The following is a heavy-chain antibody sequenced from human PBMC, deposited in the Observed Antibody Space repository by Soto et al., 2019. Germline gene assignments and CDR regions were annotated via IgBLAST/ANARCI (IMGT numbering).Heavy chain of an antibody. V-gene: IGHV3-23*01. J-gene: IGHJ4*02. Sequence: EVQLLESGGGLVQPGGSLRLSCAASGFTFSSYAMSWVRQAPGKGLEWVSAISGSGGSTYYADSVKGRFTISGDNSKKPLYMQKNRLRGEETAVNYWAKEGLLVGGGYFDYWGQGTLVTVSS. D-gene: IGHD2-8*02. CDR3: AKEGLLVGGGYFDY. CDR1: GFTFSSYA. CDR2: ISGSGGST.